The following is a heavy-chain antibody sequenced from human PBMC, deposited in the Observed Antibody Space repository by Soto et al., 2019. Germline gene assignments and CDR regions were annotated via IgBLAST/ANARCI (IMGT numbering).Heavy chain of an antibody. J-gene: IGHJ6*02. D-gene: IGHD5-12*01. Sequence: GSLRLSCAASGFTVSNSYMSWVRQAPGKGLEWVSSISGTSGSTYYADSVKGRFTISRDNSKNTLYLQMYSLRAEDTAIYYCARLSRATHYYYYGMDVWGQGTTVTVSS. CDR1: GFTVSNSY. CDR3: ARLSRATHYYYYGMDV. V-gene: IGHV3-23*01. CDR2: ISGTSGST.